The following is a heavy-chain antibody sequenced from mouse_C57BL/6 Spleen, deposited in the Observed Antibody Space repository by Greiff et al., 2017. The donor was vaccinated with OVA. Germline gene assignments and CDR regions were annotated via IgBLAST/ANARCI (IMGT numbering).Heavy chain of an antibody. V-gene: IGHV1-42*01. Sequence: VQLKESGPELVKPGASVKISCKASGYSFTGYYMNWVKQSPEKSLEWIGEINPSTGGTTYNQKFKAKATLTVDKSSSTAYMQLKSLTSEDSAVYYGARGGSVVAYYYAMDYWGQGTSVTVSS. CDR1: GYSFTGYY. CDR3: ARGGSVVAYYYAMDY. J-gene: IGHJ4*01. CDR2: INPSTGGT. D-gene: IGHD1-1*01.